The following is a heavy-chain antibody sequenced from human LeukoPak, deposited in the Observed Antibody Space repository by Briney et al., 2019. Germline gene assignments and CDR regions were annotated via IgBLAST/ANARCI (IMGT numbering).Heavy chain of an antibody. J-gene: IGHJ2*01. CDR1: GGSISSYY. CDR2: IYYSGST. V-gene: IGHV4-59*01. CDR3: ARALRGRYWYFDL. Sequence: TSETLSPTCTVSGGSISSYYWSWIRQPPGKGLEWIGYIYYSGSTNYNPSLKSRVTISVDTSKNQFSLKLSSVTAADTAVYYCARALRGRYWYFDLWGRGTLVTVSS.